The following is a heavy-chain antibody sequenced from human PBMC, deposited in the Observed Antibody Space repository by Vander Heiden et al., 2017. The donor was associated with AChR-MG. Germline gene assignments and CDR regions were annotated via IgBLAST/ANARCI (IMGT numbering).Heavy chain of an antibody. V-gene: IGHV1-69*01. Sequence: QVQLVQSGAEVKKPGSSVKVSCKASGGTFSSYAISWVRQAPGQGLEWMGGIIPIFGTANYAQKFQGRVTITADESTSTAYMELSSLRSEDTAVYYCARESGGFDSSGYYHNWFDPWGQGTLVTVSS. J-gene: IGHJ5*02. CDR2: IIPIFGTA. CDR3: ARESGGFDSSGYYHNWFDP. CDR1: GGTFSSYA. D-gene: IGHD3-22*01.